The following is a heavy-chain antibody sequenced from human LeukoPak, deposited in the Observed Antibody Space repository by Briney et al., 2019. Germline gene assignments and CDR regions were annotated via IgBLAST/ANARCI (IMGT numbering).Heavy chain of an antibody. CDR2: ISASDGST. J-gene: IGHJ4*02. V-gene: IGHV3-23*01. D-gene: IGHD6-19*01. Sequence: GGSLILSCAASGFTFSSYAMSWVRQAPGKGLEWVSAISASDGSTYYADSVKGRFTISRDNSKNTLYLQMNNLRDEDTAVYYCAKDVISVAGTPRYFDYWGQGTLVTVSS. CDR1: GFTFSSYA. CDR3: AKDVISVAGTPRYFDY.